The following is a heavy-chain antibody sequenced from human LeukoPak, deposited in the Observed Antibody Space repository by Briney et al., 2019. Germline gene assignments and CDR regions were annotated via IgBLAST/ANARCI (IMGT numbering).Heavy chain of an antibody. Sequence: KPSETLSLTCAVYGGSFSGYYWSWVRQAPGKGLEWVGRIKSKTDGGTTDYAAPVKGRFTISRDDSKNTLYLQMNSLKTEDTAVYYCTTKHVGGTMPSDYWGQGTLVTVSS. D-gene: IGHD3-16*01. J-gene: IGHJ4*02. CDR1: GGSFSGYY. CDR3: TTKHVGGTMPSDY. CDR2: IKSKTDGGTT. V-gene: IGHV3-15*01.